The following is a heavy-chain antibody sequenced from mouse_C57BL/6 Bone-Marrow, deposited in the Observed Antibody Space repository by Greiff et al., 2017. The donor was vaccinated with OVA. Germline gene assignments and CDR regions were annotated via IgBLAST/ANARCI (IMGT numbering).Heavy chain of an antibody. CDR2: IDPSGSYT. CDR3: ARSRYSNYPWDFDD. Sequence: QVQLQQPGAELVKPGASVKLSCKASGYTFTSYWMQWVKQRPGQGLEWIGEIDPSGSYTNYNQKFKGKATLTVDPSSSTAYMQLSSLTSEDSAVDDGARSRYSNYPWDFDDWGQGTTLTGSS. CDR1: GYTFTSYW. J-gene: IGHJ2*01. V-gene: IGHV1-50*01. D-gene: IGHD2-5*01.